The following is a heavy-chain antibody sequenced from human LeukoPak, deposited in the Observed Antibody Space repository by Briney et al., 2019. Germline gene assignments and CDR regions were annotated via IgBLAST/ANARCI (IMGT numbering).Heavy chain of an antibody. V-gene: IGHV4-4*02. CDR1: GGSISSSNW. CDR3: ASLGYCSSTSCQGLFDY. J-gene: IGHJ4*02. Sequence: PSETLSLTCAVSGGSISSSNWWSWVRQPPGKGLEGIGEIYHSGSTNYNPSLKRRVNISVDKSKNHFSLKLSSVTAADTAVYYCASLGYCSSTSCQGLFDYWGQGTLVTVSS. D-gene: IGHD2-2*01. CDR2: IYHSGST.